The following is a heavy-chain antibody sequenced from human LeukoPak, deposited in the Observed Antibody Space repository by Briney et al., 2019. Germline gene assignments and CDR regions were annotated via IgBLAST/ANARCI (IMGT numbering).Heavy chain of an antibody. CDR3: AGGGYCTRSSCFAPLFDY. Sequence: SETLSLTCTVSGGSISRYYWSWIRQPPGKGLEWIGYIYNSGSTNYNPSLKSRVTISVDTSKNQFSLRLSSVTAADTALYYCAGGGYCTRSSCFAPLFDYWGQGTLVIVSS. J-gene: IGHJ4*02. CDR2: IYNSGST. D-gene: IGHD2-2*01. CDR1: GGSISRYY. V-gene: IGHV4-59*01.